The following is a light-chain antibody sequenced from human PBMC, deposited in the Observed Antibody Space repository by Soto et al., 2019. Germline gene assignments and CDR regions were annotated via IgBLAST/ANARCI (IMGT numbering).Light chain of an antibody. V-gene: IGLV2-11*01. J-gene: IGLJ3*02. CDR2: DVT. CDR3: SSYAGSYILGV. CDR1: SRDVGGYDF. Sequence: QSVLTQPRSVSGSPGQSVTLSCTGTSRDVGGYDFVSWYQQHPGKAPKLIIYDVTKRPSGVPDRFSGSKSGNSASLTISGLQAEDEADYYCSSYAGSYILGVFGGGTKVTVL.